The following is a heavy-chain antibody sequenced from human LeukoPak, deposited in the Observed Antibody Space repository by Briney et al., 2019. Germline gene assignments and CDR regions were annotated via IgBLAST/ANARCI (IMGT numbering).Heavy chain of an antibody. V-gene: IGHV1-24*01. Sequence: GASVKVSCKVSGYTLTELSMHWVRQAPGRGLEWMGGFDPEDGETIYAQKFQGRVTMTEDTSTDTAYMELSSLRSEDTAVYYCATDITGTTRWFDPWGQGTLVTVSS. J-gene: IGHJ5*02. CDR3: ATDITGTTRWFDP. CDR1: GYTLTELS. CDR2: FDPEDGET. D-gene: IGHD1-7*01.